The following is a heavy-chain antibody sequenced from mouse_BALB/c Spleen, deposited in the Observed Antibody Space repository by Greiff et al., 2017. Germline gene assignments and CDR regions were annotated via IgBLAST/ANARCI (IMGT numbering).Heavy chain of an antibody. J-gene: IGHJ3*01. D-gene: IGHD1-1*01. CDR2: ISYSGST. V-gene: IGHV3-2*02. CDR1: GYSITSDYA. CDR3: ARYGGKAY. Sequence: EVQLQQSGPGLVKPSQSLSLTCTVTGYSITSDYAWNWIRQFPGNKLEWMGYISYSGSTSYNPSLKSRISITRDTSKNQFFLQLNSVTTEDTATYYCARYGGKAYWGQGTLVTVSA.